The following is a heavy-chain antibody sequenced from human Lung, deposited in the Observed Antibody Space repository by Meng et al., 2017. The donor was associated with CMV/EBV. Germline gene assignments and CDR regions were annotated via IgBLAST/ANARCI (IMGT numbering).Heavy chain of an antibody. CDR3: ARGKQDAWELLAY. CDR1: GVSISSNIR. J-gene: IGHJ4*02. Sequence: QVQVETSGPGMLKPSGTLSLTVRVSGVSISSNIRWTWVRQPPGKGLEWIGDIDDSGSTNYNPSLNSRISISLDKSKNHFSLKVNSVTAADTAVYYCARGKQDAWELLAYWGQGALVTVSS. CDR2: IDDSGST. D-gene: IGHD1-26*01. V-gene: IGHV4-4*02.